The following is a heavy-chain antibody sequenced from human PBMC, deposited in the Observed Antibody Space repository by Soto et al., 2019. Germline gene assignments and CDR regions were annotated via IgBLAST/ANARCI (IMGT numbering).Heavy chain of an antibody. Sequence: EVQLVESGGGLVQPGGSLRLSCAASGFRFNTNWMSWVRQAPGKGLEWVANIKHDGSERNHVDSVRGRFTISIDNAKCSLYLQMIRLRLEVTAVYYCARDLSWSGREYWGQGTLVIVSP. D-gene: IGHD3-10*01. CDR3: ARDLSWSGREY. V-gene: IGHV3-7*01. CDR2: IKHDGSER. CDR1: GFRFNTNW. J-gene: IGHJ4*02.